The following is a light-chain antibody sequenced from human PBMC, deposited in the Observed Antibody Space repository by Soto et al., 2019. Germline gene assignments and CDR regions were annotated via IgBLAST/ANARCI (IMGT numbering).Light chain of an antibody. V-gene: IGLV4-69*01. Sequence: QSVLTQSPSASASLGASVKLTCTLSSGHSSYAIAWHQQQPEKGPRYLMKLNSDGSHSKGDGIPDRFSGSSSGAERYLTISSLQSEDEADYYWQTWGTVVFGGGTKLTV. CDR3: QTWGTVV. CDR2: LNSDGSH. CDR1: SGHSSYA. J-gene: IGLJ2*01.